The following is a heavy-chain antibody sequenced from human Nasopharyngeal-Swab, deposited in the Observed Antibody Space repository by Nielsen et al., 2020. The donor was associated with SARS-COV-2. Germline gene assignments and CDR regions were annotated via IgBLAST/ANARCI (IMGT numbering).Heavy chain of an antibody. V-gene: IGHV3-7*02. D-gene: IGHD2-21*02. CDR1: GFTFSSYW. J-gene: IGHJ4*02. CDR2: IKQDGSEK. Sequence: GGSLRLSCAASGFTFSSYWMSWVRQAPGKGLEWVANIKQDGSEKYYVDSVKGRFTISRDNSKNTLYLQMNSLSAEDTAVYYCARGHNTYCGGDCYSLAPDYWGQGTLVTVSS. CDR3: ARGHNTYCGGDCYSLAPDY.